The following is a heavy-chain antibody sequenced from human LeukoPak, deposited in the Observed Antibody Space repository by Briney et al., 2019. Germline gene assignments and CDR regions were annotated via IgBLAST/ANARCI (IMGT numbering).Heavy chain of an antibody. V-gene: IGHV1-18*01. CDR3: ARAPRNSSTMLDY. Sequence: GASVKVSCKASGYTFTSYGISWVRQAPGQGLEWMGWISAYNGNTNYAQKLQGRVIMTRDTSTSTAYMDLSSLRSEDTAVYHCARAPRNSSTMLDYWGQGTLVTVSS. CDR1: GYTFTSYG. CDR2: ISAYNGNT. J-gene: IGHJ4*02. D-gene: IGHD1-14*01.